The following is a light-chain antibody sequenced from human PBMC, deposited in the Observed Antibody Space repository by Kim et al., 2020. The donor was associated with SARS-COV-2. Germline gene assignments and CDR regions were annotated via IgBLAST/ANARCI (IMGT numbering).Light chain of an antibody. CDR3: QQYGPSYPMYT. CDR2: DAS. J-gene: IGKJ2*01. Sequence: ENVLTQSPGTLSLSPGERATLSCRASKSISRSRHLAWYQQKPGQAPRLLIYDASSRATGIPDRFSGSRSGTDFTLTISRLEPEDFAVYFCQQYGPSYPMYTFGQGTKLEI. V-gene: IGKV3-20*01. CDR1: KSISRSRH.